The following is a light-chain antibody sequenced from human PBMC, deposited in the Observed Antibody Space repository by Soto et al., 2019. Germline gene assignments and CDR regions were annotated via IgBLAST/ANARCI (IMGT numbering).Light chain of an antibody. Sequence: QSVLPQPPSVSGAPGQRVTIACTGSSSNIWAGYDVHWYQQLPGTVPKLLIYRNDNRPSGVPDRFSGSKSGTSASLAITGLQAEDESDYYCQSFDSSLGDYVVGTGTKLTVL. CDR3: QSFDSSLGDYV. CDR2: RND. J-gene: IGLJ1*01. CDR1: SSNIWAGYD. V-gene: IGLV1-40*01.